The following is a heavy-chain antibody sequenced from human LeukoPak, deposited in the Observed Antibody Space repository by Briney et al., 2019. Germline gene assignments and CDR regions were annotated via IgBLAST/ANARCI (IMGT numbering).Heavy chain of an antibody. J-gene: IGHJ4*02. D-gene: IGHD3-22*01. CDR2: ISGSGGST. V-gene: IGHV3-23*01. CDR1: GFTFSSYA. CDR3: ARDLNYYDSSGYFLDY. Sequence: PGGSLRLSCAASGFTFSSYAMSWVRQAPGKGLEWVSGISGSGGSTYYVDSVKGRFTISRDNSKNTLYLQMNSLRAEDTAVYYCARDLNYYDSSGYFLDYWGQGTLVAVSS.